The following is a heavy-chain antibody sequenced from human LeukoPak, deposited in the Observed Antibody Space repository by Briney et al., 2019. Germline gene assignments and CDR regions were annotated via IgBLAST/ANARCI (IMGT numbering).Heavy chain of an antibody. Sequence: SQTLSLTCTVSGGSISSGSYYWSWIRQPAGKGLEWIGRIYTSGSTNYNPSLKSRVTISVDTSKNQFSLKLSSVTAADTAVYYCARAPGFFYDSSGLLDYWGQETLVTVSS. D-gene: IGHD3-22*01. J-gene: IGHJ4*02. CDR3: ARAPGFFYDSSGLLDY. CDR1: GGSISSGSYY. CDR2: IYTSGST. V-gene: IGHV4-61*02.